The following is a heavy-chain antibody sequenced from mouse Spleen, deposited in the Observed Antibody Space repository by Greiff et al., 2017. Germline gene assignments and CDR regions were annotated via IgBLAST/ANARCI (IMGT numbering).Heavy chain of an antibody. J-gene: IGHJ3*01. CDR3: AREPFAY. V-gene: IGHV3-6*01. CDR1: GYSITSGYY. Sequence: EVKLMESGPGLVKPSQSLSLTCSVTGYSITSGYYWNWIRQFPGNKLEWMGYISYDGSNNYNPSLKNRISITRDTSKNQFFLKLNSVTTEDTATYYCAREPFAYWGQGTLVTLSA. CDR2: ISYDGSN.